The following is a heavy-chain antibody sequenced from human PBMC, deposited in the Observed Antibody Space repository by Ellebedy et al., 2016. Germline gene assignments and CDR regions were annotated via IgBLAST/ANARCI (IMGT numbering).Heavy chain of an antibody. V-gene: IGHV3-49*03. CDR2: IRSKAYGGTT. Sequence: GESLKISXTASGFTFGDYPMSWFRQAPGKGLEWVGFIRSKAYGGTTEYAASVKGRFTISRDDSKSIAYLQMNSLKTEDTAVYYCTRDFIGGPFDIWGQGTMVTVSS. D-gene: IGHD1-26*01. CDR1: GFTFGDYP. CDR3: TRDFIGGPFDI. J-gene: IGHJ3*02.